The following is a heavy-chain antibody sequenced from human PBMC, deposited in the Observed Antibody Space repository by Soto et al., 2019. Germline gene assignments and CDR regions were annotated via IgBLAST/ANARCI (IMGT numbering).Heavy chain of an antibody. CDR2: IYYSGST. V-gene: IGHV4-59*01. CDR3: ARVWGGAFDI. J-gene: IGHJ3*02. D-gene: IGHD3-10*01. Sequence: SETLSLTFAVSGGSISSYYWSWIREPTGNGLKWIGYIYYSGSTNYYPSLKSRVTISVDTSKNQFSLKLSSVTAADTAVYYCARVWGGAFDIWGQGTMVT. CDR1: GGSISSYY.